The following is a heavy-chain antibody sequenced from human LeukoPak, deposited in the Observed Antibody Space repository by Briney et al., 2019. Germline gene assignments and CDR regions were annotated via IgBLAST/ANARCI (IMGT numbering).Heavy chain of an antibody. CDR3: ARGTYGTHMDV. V-gene: IGHV3-23*01. D-gene: IGHD3-10*01. J-gene: IGHJ6*03. CDR1: GFTFDDYG. CDR2: ISGSGGST. Sequence: GGSLRLSCAASGFTFDDYGMSWVRQAPGKGLEWVSAISGSGGSTYYADSVKGRFTISRDNAKNSLYLQMNSLRAEDAAVYYCARGTYGTHMDVWGKGTTATVSS.